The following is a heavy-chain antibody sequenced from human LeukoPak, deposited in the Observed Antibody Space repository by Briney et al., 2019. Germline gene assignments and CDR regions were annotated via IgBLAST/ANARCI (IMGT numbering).Heavy chain of an antibody. J-gene: IGHJ4*02. V-gene: IGHV3-23*01. CDR1: GFTFSSYA. D-gene: IGHD3-22*01. CDR2: VSGSGSGT. CDR3: AKDHPFDYYYASSGYFLY. Sequence: GGSLRLSCVASGFTFSSYAMPWVRQAPGKGLEWVSSVSGSGSGTYYADSVKGRFTIPRDNSKHTVYLQMNSLRDDETAVYYCAKDHPFDYYYASSGYFLYWGEGSLVAV.